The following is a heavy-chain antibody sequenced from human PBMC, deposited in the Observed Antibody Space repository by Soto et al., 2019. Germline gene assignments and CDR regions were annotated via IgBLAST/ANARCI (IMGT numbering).Heavy chain of an antibody. CDR3: VRDRSLSKLRFLADLLDA. CDR1: GLSFGDYS. CDR2: ISSSSIYK. V-gene: IGHV3-21*06. Sequence: GGSLRLSCAASGLSFGDYSMNWVRQAPGKGLEWVSSISSSSIYKHYTDSVKGRFTVSRDNDKNILYLEMDSLRPEDTAVYYCVRDRSLSKLRFLADLLDACGEGTTVTV. D-gene: IGHD3-3*01. J-gene: IGHJ6*02.